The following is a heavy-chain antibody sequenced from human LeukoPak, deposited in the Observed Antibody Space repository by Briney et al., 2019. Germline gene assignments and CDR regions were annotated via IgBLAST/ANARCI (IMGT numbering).Heavy chain of an antibody. V-gene: IGHV4-38-2*02. CDR3: ARGAVVHEYAFDI. J-gene: IGHJ3*02. CDR1: GYSISSGYY. CDR2: IYHSGST. Sequence: SETLSLTCTVSGYSISSGYYWGWIRQPPGKGLEWIGSIYHSGSTYYNPSLKSRVTISVDTSKNQFSLKLSSVTAADTAVYYCARGAVVHEYAFDIWGQGTMVTVSS. D-gene: IGHD2-2*01.